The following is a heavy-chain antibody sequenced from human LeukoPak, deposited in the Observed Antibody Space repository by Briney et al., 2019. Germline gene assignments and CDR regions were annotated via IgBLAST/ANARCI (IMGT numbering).Heavy chain of an antibody. CDR3: ARDAHYDFWNNYPRGWFDP. Sequence: GGSLRLSCAASGFTFSDYQMTWLRQAPGKGLEWISYINFGGSTIYYADSVKGRFTISRDNANNSLYLQMNSLRAEDTAVYYCARDAHYDFWNNYPRGWFDPWGQGILVTVSS. D-gene: IGHD3/OR15-3a*01. CDR2: INFGGSTI. J-gene: IGHJ5*02. V-gene: IGHV3-11*01. CDR1: GFTFSDYQ.